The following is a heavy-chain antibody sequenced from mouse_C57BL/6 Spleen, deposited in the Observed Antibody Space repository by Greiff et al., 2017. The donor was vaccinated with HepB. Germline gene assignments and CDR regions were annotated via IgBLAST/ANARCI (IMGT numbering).Heavy chain of an antibody. Sequence: QVQLQQPGAELVMPGASVKLSCKASGYTFTSYWMHWVKQRPGQGLEWIGEIDPSDSSTNYNHKFKGKSTLTVDKSSSTAYMQLSSLTSEDSAVYYWARGGAQATCDYWGQGTTLTVSS. D-gene: IGHD3-2*02. J-gene: IGHJ2*01. CDR2: IDPSDSST. CDR1: GYTFTSYW. CDR3: ARGGAQATCDY. V-gene: IGHV1-69*01.